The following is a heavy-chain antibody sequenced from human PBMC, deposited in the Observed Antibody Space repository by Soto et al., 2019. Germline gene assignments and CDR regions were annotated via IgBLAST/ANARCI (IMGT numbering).Heavy chain of an antibody. D-gene: IGHD6-13*01. CDR3: ARGQTGYSSSWAIDY. CDR2: IYYSGST. J-gene: IGHJ4*02. V-gene: IGHV4-61*01. CDR1: GGSVSSGSYY. Sequence: LSLTCTVSGGSVSSGSYYWSWIRQPPGKGLEWIGYIYYSGSTNYNSSLKSRVTISVDTSKNQFSLKLSSVTAADTAVYYCARGQTGYSSSWAIDYWGQVTLVTVSS.